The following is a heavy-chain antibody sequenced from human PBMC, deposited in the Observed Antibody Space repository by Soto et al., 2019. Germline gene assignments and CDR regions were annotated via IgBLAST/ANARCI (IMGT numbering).Heavy chain of an antibody. Sequence: SETLSLTRSVPGGSLRSYYWRWIRQPPGKGLEWIGYIYYSGSTNYNPSLKSRVTISVDTSKNQFSLKLSSVTAADTAVYYCARVWGGAFDIWGQGTMVTVSS. V-gene: IGHV4-59*01. CDR3: ARVWGGAFDI. CDR2: IYYSGST. J-gene: IGHJ3*02. D-gene: IGHD3-10*01. CDR1: GGSLRSYY.